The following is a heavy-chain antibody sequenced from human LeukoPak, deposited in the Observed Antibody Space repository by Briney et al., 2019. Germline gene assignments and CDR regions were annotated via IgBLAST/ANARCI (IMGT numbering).Heavy chain of an antibody. CDR2: ISGSGSGGST. CDR1: GFTFSSSA. D-gene: IGHD5-18*01. J-gene: IGHJ4*02. CDR3: AKDPNPSMVTSNYFDY. V-gene: IGHV3-23*01. Sequence: GGSLRLPCAASGFTFSSSAMSWVRQAPGKGLEWVSSISGSGSGGSTYYADSVKGRFTISRDNSKNSLYLQMNSLRAEDTALYYCAKDPNPSMVTSNYFDYWGQGTLVTVSS.